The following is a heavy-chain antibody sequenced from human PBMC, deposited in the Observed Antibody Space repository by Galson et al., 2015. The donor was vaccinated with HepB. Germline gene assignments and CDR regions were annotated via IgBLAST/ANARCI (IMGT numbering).Heavy chain of an antibody. Sequence: CAISGDSVSSNSAAWNWIRQSPSRGLEWLGRTYYRSKWYNDYAVSVKSRITINPDTPKNQFSLQLNSVTPEDTAVYYCAREVITMIVVVTRPNRDAFDIWGQGTMVTVSS. CDR2: TYYRSKWYN. J-gene: IGHJ3*02. V-gene: IGHV6-1*01. CDR1: GDSVSSNSAA. D-gene: IGHD3-22*01. CDR3: AREVITMIVVVTRPNRDAFDI.